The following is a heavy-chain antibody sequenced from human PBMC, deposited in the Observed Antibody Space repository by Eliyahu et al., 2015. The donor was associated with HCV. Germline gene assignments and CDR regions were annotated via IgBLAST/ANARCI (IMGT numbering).Heavy chain of an antibody. CDR1: GGSVTSDSYY. J-gene: IGHJ4*02. V-gene: IGHV4-61*01. Sequence: QVQLRESGPGLVKPSETLSLTXSVSGGSVTSDSYYWNWIRQPPGKGLEWIGYMYYSGSANYNPSLKSRVTISVDTSKNQFSLKLSSVTAADTAVYYCARGPLSWGQGTLVTVSS. CDR2: MYYSGSA. CDR3: ARGPLS.